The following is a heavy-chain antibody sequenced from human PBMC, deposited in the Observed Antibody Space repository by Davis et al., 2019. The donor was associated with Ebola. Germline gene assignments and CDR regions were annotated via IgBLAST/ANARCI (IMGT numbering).Heavy chain of an antibody. Sequence: AASVKVSCKASGYTFTSYGISWVRQAPGQGLEWMGWISAYNGNTNYAQKLQGRVTMTTDTSTSTAYMELRSLRSDDTAVYYCAGDLGDIVVVVAASGMDVWGQGTTVTVSS. D-gene: IGHD2-15*01. J-gene: IGHJ6*02. CDR2: ISAYNGNT. CDR1: GYTFTSYG. V-gene: IGHV1-18*01. CDR3: AGDLGDIVVVVAASGMDV.